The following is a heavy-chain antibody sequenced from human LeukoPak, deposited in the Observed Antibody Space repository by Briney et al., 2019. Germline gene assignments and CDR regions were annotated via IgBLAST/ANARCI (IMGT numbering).Heavy chain of an antibody. CDR3: ARDSSYGDIAVWLKLYYYYYGMDV. CDR2: ISYDGSNK. Sequence: GRSLRLSCAASGFTFSSYGMHWVRQAPGKGLEWVAVISYDGSNKYYADSVKGRFTISRDNSKNTLYLQMNSLRAEDTAVYYCARDSSYGDIAVWLKLYYYYYGMDVWGQGTTVTVSS. V-gene: IGHV3-30*03. D-gene: IGHD4-17*01. CDR1: GFTFSSYG. J-gene: IGHJ6*02.